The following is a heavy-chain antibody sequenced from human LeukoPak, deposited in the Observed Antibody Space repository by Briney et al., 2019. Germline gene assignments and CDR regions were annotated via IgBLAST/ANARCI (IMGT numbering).Heavy chain of an antibody. CDR2: ISAGAGET. CDR3: AKDSGTWNDSDY. V-gene: IGHV3-23*01. J-gene: IGHJ4*02. CDR1: GFSFSNFA. D-gene: IGHD1-1*01. Sequence: GGSLRLSCAASGFSFSNFAMNWVRQAPGKGLEWVSSISAGAGETYYGHSVEGRFITSRDNSKNTRYLQMNSLRAEDTAIYYCAKDSGTWNDSDYWGQGTLVTVSS.